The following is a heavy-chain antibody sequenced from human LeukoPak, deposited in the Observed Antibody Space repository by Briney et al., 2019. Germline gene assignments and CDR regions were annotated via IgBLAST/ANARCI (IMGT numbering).Heavy chain of an antibody. CDR3: AKGASSWSRTYFDF. CDR1: GFTFSSYA. V-gene: IGHV3-23*01. Sequence: GGSLRLSCAASGFTFSSYAMTWVRQAPGKGLEWVSTICGSGGNTYYADSVKGRFTISRDNSKNTLYLQMNSLRVEDTAVYYCAKGASSWSRTYFDFWGQGTLVTVSS. D-gene: IGHD6-13*01. CDR2: ICGSGGNT. J-gene: IGHJ4*02.